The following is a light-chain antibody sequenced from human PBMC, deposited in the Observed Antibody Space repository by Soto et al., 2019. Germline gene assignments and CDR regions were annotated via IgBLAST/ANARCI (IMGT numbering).Light chain of an antibody. Sequence: QSALTQPASVSGSPGQSITISCTGTSSGVGGYKYVSWYQQHPGKAPKLMIYDIRNRPSGVSNRFSGSKSGNTASLTISGLQAEDEADYYCSSYTSSSTRVFGTGPKVTVL. J-gene: IGLJ1*01. V-gene: IGLV2-14*03. CDR3: SSYTSSSTRV. CDR2: DIR. CDR1: SSGVGGYKY.